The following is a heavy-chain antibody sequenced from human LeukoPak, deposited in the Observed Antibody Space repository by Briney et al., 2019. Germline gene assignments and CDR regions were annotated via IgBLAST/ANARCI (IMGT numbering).Heavy chain of an antibody. V-gene: IGHV3-53*05. J-gene: IGHJ4*02. D-gene: IGHD3-22*01. CDR2: IYSGGST. CDR1: GFTVSSNY. CDR3: ARGYYYEPYYFDY. Sequence: PGGSLRLSCAASGFTVSSNYMSWVRQAPGKGLEWVSVIYSGGSTYYADSVKGRFTISRDNSKNTLYLQMNSLRAEDTAVYYCARGYYYEPYYFDYWGQGTLVTVSS.